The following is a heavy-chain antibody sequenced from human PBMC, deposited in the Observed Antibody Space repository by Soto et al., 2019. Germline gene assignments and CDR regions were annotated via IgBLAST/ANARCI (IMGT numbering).Heavy chain of an antibody. Sequence: QVQLPESGPGLVKPSETLSLTCTVSGGSVSSGSYYWSWIRQPPGKGLEWIGYIYYSGSTNYNPPLKSRVTISVDTSKNQFSLKLRSVTAADTAVYYCARGIEGWYQGRYYYGMDVWGQGTTVTVSS. V-gene: IGHV4-61*01. CDR1: GGSVSSGSYY. CDR3: ARGIEGWYQGRYYYGMDV. D-gene: IGHD6-19*01. J-gene: IGHJ6*02. CDR2: IYYSGST.